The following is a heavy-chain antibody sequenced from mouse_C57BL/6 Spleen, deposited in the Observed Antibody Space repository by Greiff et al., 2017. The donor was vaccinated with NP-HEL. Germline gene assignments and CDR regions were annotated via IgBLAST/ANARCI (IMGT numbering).Heavy chain of an antibody. Sequence: VQLQQSGPGLVQPSQSLSITCTVSGFSLTSYGVHWVRQSPGKGLEWLGVIWRGGSTDYNAAFMSRLSITKDNSKSQVFFKMNSLQADDTAIYYCAKKRADGYYVDYAMDYWGQGTSVTVS. CDR3: AKKRADGYYVDYAMDY. CDR1: GFSLTSYG. CDR2: IWRGGST. V-gene: IGHV2-5*01. D-gene: IGHD2-3*01. J-gene: IGHJ4*01.